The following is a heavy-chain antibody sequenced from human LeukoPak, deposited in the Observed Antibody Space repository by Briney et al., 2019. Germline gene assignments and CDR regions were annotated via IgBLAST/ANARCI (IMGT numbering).Heavy chain of an antibody. CDR2: ISGSGQST. V-gene: IGHV3-23*01. D-gene: IGHD3-9*01. J-gene: IGHJ4*02. CDR1: GFTFSSYA. CDR3: AKDLFEYYDILTGPFDY. Sequence: PGGSLRLSCAASGFTFSSYAMTWVRQAPGKGLEWVSAISGSGQSTYYADSVKGRVTISRDNSKNTLYLQMISLRAEDTSVYYCAKDLFEYYDILTGPFDYRGQGTLVTVSS.